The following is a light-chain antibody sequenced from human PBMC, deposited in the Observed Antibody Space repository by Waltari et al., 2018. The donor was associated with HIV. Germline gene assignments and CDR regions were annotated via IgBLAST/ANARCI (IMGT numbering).Light chain of an antibody. CDR1: ESISSW. V-gene: IGKV1-5*03. Sequence: QMNQSPYTLSASVGDRVTITCRASESISSWLAWYQQKPGKAPKLLIYKASSLESGVPLRFSGSGSGTEFTLTVNSLQPDDFATYYCQQYNSYSWTFGQGTKVEIK. CDR3: QQYNSYSWT. CDR2: KAS. J-gene: IGKJ1*01.